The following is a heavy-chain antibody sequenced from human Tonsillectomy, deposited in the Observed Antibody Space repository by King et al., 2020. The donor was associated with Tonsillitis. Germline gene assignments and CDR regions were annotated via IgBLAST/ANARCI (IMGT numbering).Heavy chain of an antibody. Sequence: VQLVESGGGVVQPGRSLRLSCAASGFIFSSYGMHWVRQAPGQGLEWVAFISNDGSDKFYADSVKGRFTISRDNSKSTLYLQMNSLRTVDTSVYYCAKATRSTSWYPDYWGQGTLVTVSS. V-gene: IGHV3-30*18. J-gene: IGHJ4*02. CDR3: AKATRSTSWYPDY. D-gene: IGHD2/OR15-2a*01. CDR1: GFIFSSYG. CDR2: ISNDGSDK.